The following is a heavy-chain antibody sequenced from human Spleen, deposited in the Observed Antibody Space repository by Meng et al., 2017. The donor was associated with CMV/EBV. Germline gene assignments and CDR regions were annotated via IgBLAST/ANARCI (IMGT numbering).Heavy chain of an antibody. CDR3: ARVSDGGNGFDP. J-gene: IGHJ5*02. CDR1: GGSISNSDHY. Sequence: CTVSGGSISNSDHYWSWIRQHPGKGLEWIGFINYSGSTYYNPSLKSRVIISVDTFKNHFSLKMTSVTAADTAVYFCARVSDGGNGFDPWGQGTLVTVSS. V-gene: IGHV4-31*03. D-gene: IGHD3-16*01. CDR2: INYSGST.